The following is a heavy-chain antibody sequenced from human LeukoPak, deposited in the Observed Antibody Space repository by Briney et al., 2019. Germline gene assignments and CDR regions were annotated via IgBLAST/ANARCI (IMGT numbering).Heavy chain of an antibody. Sequence: SETLSLTCTVSGGSISSGGYYWSWIRQPPGKGLEWIGYIYHSGSTYYNPSLKSRVTISVDRSKNQFSLKLSSVTAADTAVYYCARVGVVIIRTRAFDIWGLGTMVTVSS. D-gene: IGHD2-2*01. CDR1: GGSISSGGYY. V-gene: IGHV4-30-2*01. J-gene: IGHJ3*02. CDR2: IYHSGST. CDR3: ARVGVVIIRTRAFDI.